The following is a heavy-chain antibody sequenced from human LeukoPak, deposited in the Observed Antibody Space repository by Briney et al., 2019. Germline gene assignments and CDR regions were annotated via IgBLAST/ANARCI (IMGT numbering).Heavy chain of an antibody. CDR2: IWFDGGVE. J-gene: IGHJ3*02. D-gene: IGHD3-3*01. CDR1: AFTFSTYA. CDR3: ARESWSDSVAFDI. V-gene: IGHV3-33*01. Sequence: GGSLRLSCAASAFTFSTYAMHWVRQPPGKGLEWVAVIWFDGGVEYYADSAKGRFTISRDSSKRTLYLQMNSLRAEDTAMYYCARESWSDSVAFDIWGLGTMVIVSS.